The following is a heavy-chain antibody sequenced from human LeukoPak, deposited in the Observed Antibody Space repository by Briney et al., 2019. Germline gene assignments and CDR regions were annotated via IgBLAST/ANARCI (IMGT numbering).Heavy chain of an antibody. J-gene: IGHJ6*03. D-gene: IGHD6-6*01. V-gene: IGHV4-59*01. CDR3: ASAVAGRNYYYYMDV. CDR2: IYYSGNT. CDR1: GGSIRSYF. Sequence: PSETLSLTCTVSGGSIRSYFWSWVRQPPGKGLEWIGYIYYSGNTNYNPSLKGRVTMSVDTSKNQFSLKLSSVTAADTAVYYCASAVAGRNYYYYMDVWAKGTPVTVSS.